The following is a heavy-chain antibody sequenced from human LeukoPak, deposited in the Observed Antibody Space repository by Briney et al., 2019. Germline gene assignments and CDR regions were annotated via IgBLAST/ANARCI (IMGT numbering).Heavy chain of an antibody. D-gene: IGHD3-22*01. CDR3: ARGRGYYYHYYYYYMDV. J-gene: IGHJ6*03. Sequence: QAGGSLRLSCAASGFTFSSYEMNWVRQAPGKGLEWVSSISRSATTIYYADSVKGRFTISRDNAKNSLYLQMNSLRAEDTAVYYCARGRGYYYHYYYYYMDVWGKGTTVTISS. CDR1: GFTFSSYE. CDR2: ISRSATTI. V-gene: IGHV3-48*03.